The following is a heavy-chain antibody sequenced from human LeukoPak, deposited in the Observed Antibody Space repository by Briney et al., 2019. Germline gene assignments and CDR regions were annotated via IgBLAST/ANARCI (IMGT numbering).Heavy chain of an antibody. J-gene: IGHJ3*02. CDR1: EFSCSSYE. CDR3: AREKTAVFGDAFDI. Sequence: GGSLRLSCAAAEFSCSSYEMTWVRQTPGKGLEWLSYIDARGSRVVYADSVKGRFTISRDNTRNSLFLQMNSLRAEDTGIYYCAREKTAVFGDAFDIWGQGTRVTVSS. D-gene: IGHD3-16*01. CDR2: IDARGSRV. V-gene: IGHV3-48*03.